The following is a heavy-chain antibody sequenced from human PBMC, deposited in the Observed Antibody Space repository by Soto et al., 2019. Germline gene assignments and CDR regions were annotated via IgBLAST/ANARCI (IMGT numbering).Heavy chain of an antibody. J-gene: IGHJ6*03. CDR3: ARHNDILTGYVYYYYMDV. D-gene: IGHD3-9*01. Sequence: SETLSLTCTFSGGSISSYYWSLIRQPPGKGLEWIGYIYYSGSTNYNPSLKSRVTISVDTSKNQFSLKLSSVTAADTAVYYCARHNDILTGYVYYYYMDVWGKGTTVTVSS. CDR1: GGSISSYY. CDR2: IYYSGST. V-gene: IGHV4-59*08.